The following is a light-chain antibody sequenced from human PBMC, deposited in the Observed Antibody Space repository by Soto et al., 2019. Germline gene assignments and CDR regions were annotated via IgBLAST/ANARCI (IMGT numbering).Light chain of an antibody. CDR2: WAS. CDR3: QQYYTTPET. Sequence: DIVMTQSPDSLAVSLGERATINCKSSQSVLYSSNNNNYLAWYQQKPGQPPKLLIYWASTRESGVPDRFSGSGSGTDFTLTISSLQGEDVAVYSCQQYYTTPETFGQGTKVEIK. J-gene: IGKJ1*01. CDR1: QSVLYSSNNNNY. V-gene: IGKV4-1*01.